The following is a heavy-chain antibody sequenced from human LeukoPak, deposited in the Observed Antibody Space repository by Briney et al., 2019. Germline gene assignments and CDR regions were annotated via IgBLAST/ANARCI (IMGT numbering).Heavy chain of an antibody. CDR1: GGSISSYY. D-gene: IGHD5-18*01. V-gene: IGHV4-59*01. J-gene: IGHJ6*03. CDR2: IHYSGST. Sequence: SETLSLTCTVSGGSISSYYWSWIRQPPGKGLEWIGYIHYSGSTNYNPSLKSRVTISVETSKNQFSLKLRSVTAADTAVYYCARTTEGGYSYGYFYYYYMDVWGKGTTVTISS. CDR3: ARTTEGGYSYGYFYYYYMDV.